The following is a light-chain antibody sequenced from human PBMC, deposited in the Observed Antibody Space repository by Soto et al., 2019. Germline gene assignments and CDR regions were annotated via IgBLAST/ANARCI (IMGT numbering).Light chain of an antibody. CDR3: QQYYITPLT. J-gene: IGKJ4*01. Sequence: DIVMTQSPDSLAVSLGERATINCKSSQSVLYSSNNKNYLAWYQQKPGQPPKLLIYWASTRESGVPDRFSGSGSGADFTLTISSLQAEDVAVYYCQQYYITPLTFGGRTKV. CDR2: WAS. V-gene: IGKV4-1*01. CDR1: QSVLYSSNNKNY.